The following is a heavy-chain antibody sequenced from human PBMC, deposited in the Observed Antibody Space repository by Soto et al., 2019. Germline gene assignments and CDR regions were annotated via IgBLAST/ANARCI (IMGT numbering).Heavy chain of an antibody. J-gene: IGHJ4*02. CDR3: AKDLGDSSGYGYY. V-gene: IGHV3-23*01. CDR1: GFTFSSYA. D-gene: IGHD3-22*01. Sequence: GGSLRLSCAASGFTFSSYAMSWVRQAPGKGLEWVSAISGSGGSTYYADSVKGRFTISRDNSKNTLYLQMNSLRSEETAVYYCAKDLGDSSGYGYYWGQGTLVTVSS. CDR2: ISGSGGST.